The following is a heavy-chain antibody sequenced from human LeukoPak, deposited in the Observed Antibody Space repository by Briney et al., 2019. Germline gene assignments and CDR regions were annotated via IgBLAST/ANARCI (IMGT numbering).Heavy chain of an antibody. V-gene: IGHV4-59*11. J-gene: IGHJ5*02. CDR1: GGSFSSHY. CDR3: AREGLAPNWFDP. Sequence: SETLSLTCTASGGSFSSHYWSWIRQPPGKGLEWVGYIYYSGSTNYNPSLKSRVTISVDTSKNQFSLKLSSVTAADTAVYYCAREGLAPNWFDPWGQGTLVTVSS. CDR2: IYYSGST.